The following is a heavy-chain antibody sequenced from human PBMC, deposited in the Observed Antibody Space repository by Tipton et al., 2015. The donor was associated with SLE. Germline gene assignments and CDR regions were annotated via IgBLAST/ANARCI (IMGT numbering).Heavy chain of an antibody. CDR2: ISSSSSYT. D-gene: IGHD6-13*01. V-gene: IGHV3-11*06. CDR3: ARDRVIAAAGLDAFDI. Sequence: GSLRLSCAASGFTFSDYYMSWIRQAPGKGLEWVSYISSSSSYTNYADSVKGRFTISRDNAKNSLYLQMNSLRAEDTAVYYCARDRVIAAAGLDAFDIWGQGTMVTVPS. J-gene: IGHJ3*02. CDR1: GFTFSDYY.